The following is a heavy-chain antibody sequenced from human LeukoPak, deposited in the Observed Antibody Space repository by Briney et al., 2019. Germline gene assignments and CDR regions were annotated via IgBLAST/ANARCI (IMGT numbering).Heavy chain of an antibody. CDR3: ARVGRYCSGGSCSNNWFDP. J-gene: IGHJ5*02. D-gene: IGHD2-15*01. CDR1: GGSFSGYY. CDR2: INHSGST. Sequence: SETLSLTCAVYGGSFSGYYWSWIRQPLGKGLEWIGEINHSGSTNNNPSLKSRVTISVDTSKNQFSLKLSSVTAADTAVYYCARVGRYCSGGSCSNNWFDPWGQGTLVTVSS. V-gene: IGHV4-34*01.